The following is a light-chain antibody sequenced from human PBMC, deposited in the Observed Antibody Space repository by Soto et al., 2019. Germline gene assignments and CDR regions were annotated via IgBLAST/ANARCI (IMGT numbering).Light chain of an antibody. V-gene: IGKV3-15*01. CDR2: RAS. J-gene: IGKJ5*01. CDR1: QSVSSSY. Sequence: IVLTQSPGTLSLSPGERATLSCRASQSVSSSYLAWYQQKPGQAPRLLIFRASTRATGVPARFSGRGSGTEFTLSISGLQSEDFAVYFCQQYNNWPFSFGQGTRLEIK. CDR3: QQYNNWPFS.